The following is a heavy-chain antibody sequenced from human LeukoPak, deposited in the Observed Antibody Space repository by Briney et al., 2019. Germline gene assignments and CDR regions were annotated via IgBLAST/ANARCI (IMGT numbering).Heavy chain of an antibody. CDR1: GGSISSGGYY. J-gene: IGHJ6*02. D-gene: IGHD3-10*01. CDR2: IYYSGST. CDR3: AREQSSKLLWFGELPDGSYYGMDV. V-gene: IGHV4-31*03. Sequence: SETLSLTCTVSGGSISSGGYYWSWIRQHPGKGLEWIGYIYYSGSTYYNPSLKSRVTISVDTSKNQFSLKLSSVTAADTAVYYCAREQSSKLLWFGELPDGSYYGMDVWGQGTTVTVSS.